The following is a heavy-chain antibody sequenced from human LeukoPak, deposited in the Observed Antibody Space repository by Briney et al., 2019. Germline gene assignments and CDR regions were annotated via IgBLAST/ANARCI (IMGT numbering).Heavy chain of an antibody. CDR3: AKNDQGILTGYSIFEGGYFDY. Sequence: GGSLRLSCAASGFTLSSYAMSWVRQAPGKGLEWVLAISGSGGSTYYADSVKGRFTISRDNSKNTLYLQMNSLRAEDTAVYYCAKNDQGILTGYSIFEGGYFDYWGQGTLVTVSS. CDR1: GFTLSSYA. V-gene: IGHV3-23*01. D-gene: IGHD3-9*01. CDR2: ISGSGGST. J-gene: IGHJ4*02.